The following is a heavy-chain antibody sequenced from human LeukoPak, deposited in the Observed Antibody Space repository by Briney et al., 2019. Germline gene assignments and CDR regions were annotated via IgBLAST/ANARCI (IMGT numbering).Heavy chain of an antibody. D-gene: IGHD5-12*01. V-gene: IGHV1-8*03. Sequence: ASVKVSCKASGYTFTSSDINWVRQPPGQGLEWMGWMSPNSGNTGYAQKFQGRVTITRNTSISTAYMELSSLRSEDTAVYYCARVGNSGAYSLGYWGQGTLVTVSS. CDR3: ARVGNSGAYSLGY. J-gene: IGHJ4*02. CDR1: GYTFTSSD. CDR2: MSPNSGNT.